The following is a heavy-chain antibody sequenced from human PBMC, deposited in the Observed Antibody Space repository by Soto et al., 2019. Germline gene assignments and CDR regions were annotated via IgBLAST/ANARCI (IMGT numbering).Heavy chain of an antibody. D-gene: IGHD3-22*01. CDR2: ISSSSSYI. V-gene: IGHV3-21*01. Sequence: GGSLRLSCAASGFTFSSYSMNWVRQAPGKGLEWVSSISSSSSYIYYADSVKGRFTISRDNAKNSLYLQMNSLRAEDTAVYYCARDADYYDSSGYYYGFSQIDYWGQGTLVTVS. CDR3: ARDADYYDSSGYYYGFSQIDY. CDR1: GFTFSSYS. J-gene: IGHJ4*02.